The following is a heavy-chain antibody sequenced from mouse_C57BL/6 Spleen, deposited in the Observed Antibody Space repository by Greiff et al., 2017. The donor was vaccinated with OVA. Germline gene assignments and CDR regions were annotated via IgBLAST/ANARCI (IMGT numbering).Heavy chain of an antibody. J-gene: IGHJ4*01. CDR3: ARFYGSSDGAMDY. D-gene: IGHD1-1*01. Sequence: QVQLQQPGAELVKPGASVKMSCKASGYTFTSYWITWVKQRPGQGLEWIGDIYPGSGSTNYNEKFKSKATLTVDTSSSTAYMQLSSLTSEDSAVYYWARFYGSSDGAMDYWGQGTSVTVSS. CDR1: GYTFTSYW. CDR2: IYPGSGST. V-gene: IGHV1-55*01.